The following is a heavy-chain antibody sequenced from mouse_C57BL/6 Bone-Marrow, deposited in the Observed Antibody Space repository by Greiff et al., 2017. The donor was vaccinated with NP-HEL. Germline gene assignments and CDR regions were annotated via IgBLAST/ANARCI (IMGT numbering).Heavy chain of an antibody. V-gene: IGHV1-81*01. CDR3: ARGYYGSNFDY. CDR2: IYPRSGNT. Sequence: VQLQQSGAELARPGASVKLSCKASGYTFTSYGISWVKQRTGQGLEWIGEIYPRSGNTYYNEKFKGKATLTADKSSSTAYMKLRSLTSEDSTVYFCARGYYGSNFDYWGQGTTLTVSS. CDR1: GYTFTSYG. J-gene: IGHJ2*01. D-gene: IGHD1-1*01.